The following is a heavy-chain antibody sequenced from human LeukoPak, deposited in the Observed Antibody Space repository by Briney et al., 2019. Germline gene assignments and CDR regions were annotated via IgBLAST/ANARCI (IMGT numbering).Heavy chain of an antibody. D-gene: IGHD3-10*01. V-gene: IGHV4-59*01. CDR2: IYYSGST. J-gene: IGHJ4*02. Sequence: SETLSLTCTVSGGSISSYYWSWIRQPPGKGLEWIGYIYYSGSTNYSPSLKSRVTISVDTSKNQFSLKLSSVTAADTAVYYCARGSGNPNFDYWGQGTLVTVSS. CDR3: ARGSGNPNFDY. CDR1: GGSISSYY.